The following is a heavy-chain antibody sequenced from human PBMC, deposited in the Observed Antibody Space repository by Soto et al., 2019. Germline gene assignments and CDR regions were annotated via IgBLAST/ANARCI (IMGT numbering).Heavy chain of an antibody. CDR3: AGGGYDFWSGYPRAFDI. J-gene: IGHJ3*02. Sequence: GGSLRLSCAASGFTFSSYSMNWVRQAPGKGLEWVSSISSSSSYIYYADSVKGRFTISRDNAKNSRYLQMNSLRAEDTAVYYCAGGGYDFWSGYPRAFDIWGQGTMVTVSS. CDR1: GFTFSSYS. D-gene: IGHD3-3*01. V-gene: IGHV3-21*01. CDR2: ISSSSSYI.